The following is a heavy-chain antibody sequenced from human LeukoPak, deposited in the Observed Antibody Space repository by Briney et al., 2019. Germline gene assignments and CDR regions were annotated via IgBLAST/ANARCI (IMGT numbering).Heavy chain of an antibody. D-gene: IGHD5-18*01. CDR1: GSSLSELS. CDR2: FDVIDSET. V-gene: IGHV1-24*01. Sequence: ASVKVSCTVSGSSLSELSLYWVRQAPGKGLEWMGGFDVIDSETFYAQKFQGRVTMTEDSSTDTAYMELRSLASDDTALYYCAAGRPYSLLDYWGQGTLVTVSS. CDR3: AAGRPYSLLDY. J-gene: IGHJ4*02.